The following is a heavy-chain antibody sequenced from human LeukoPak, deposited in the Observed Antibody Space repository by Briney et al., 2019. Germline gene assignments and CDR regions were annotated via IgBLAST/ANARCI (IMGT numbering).Heavy chain of an antibody. V-gene: IGHV3-7*03. CDR3: ARGRFIAGTTAYYFDY. CDR2: INQGEGEK. CDR1: GFTFSSHW. J-gene: IGHJ4*02. Sequence: PGGSLRLSCVDSGFTFSSHWMSWVRQAPGKGLEWVANINQGEGEKCYVDSVKGRFTISRDNAKKSLFLQMNSLRAEDTAVYYCARGRFIAGTTAYYFDYWGQGTLVTVSS. D-gene: IGHD1-26*01.